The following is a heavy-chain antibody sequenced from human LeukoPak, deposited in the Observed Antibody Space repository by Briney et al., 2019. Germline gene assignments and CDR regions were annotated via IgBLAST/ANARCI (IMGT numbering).Heavy chain of an antibody. D-gene: IGHD2-15*01. Sequence: GGSLRLSCAASGFTSSSYSMNWVRQAPGKGLEWVSSISSSSSYIYYADSVKGRFTISRDNAKNSLYLQMNSLRAEDTAVYYCAKSRLDYCSGGSCYSGYWGQGTLVTVSS. V-gene: IGHV3-21*04. J-gene: IGHJ4*02. CDR2: ISSSSSYI. CDR1: GFTSSSYS. CDR3: AKSRLDYCSGGSCYSGY.